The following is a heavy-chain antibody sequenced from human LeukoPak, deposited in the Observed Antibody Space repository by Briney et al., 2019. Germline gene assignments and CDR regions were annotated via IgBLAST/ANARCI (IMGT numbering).Heavy chain of an antibody. D-gene: IGHD2-2*01. CDR1: GCTFSSYA. CDR2: IIPIFGTA. J-gene: IGHJ5*02. V-gene: IGHV1-69*05. Sequence: SVKVSCKASGCTFSSYAISWVRQAPGQGLEWMGRIIPIFGTANYAQKFQGRVTITTDESTSTAYMELGSLRSEDTAVYYCAKETQLLFFWFDPGGQGTLVTVST. CDR3: AKETQLLFFWFDP.